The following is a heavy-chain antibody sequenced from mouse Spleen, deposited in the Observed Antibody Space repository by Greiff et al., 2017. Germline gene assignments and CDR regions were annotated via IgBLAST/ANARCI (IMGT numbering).Heavy chain of an antibody. V-gene: IGHV1-18*01. D-gene: IGHD2-14*01. CDR1: GSPFTDYN. CDR3: ARDYRYRGYAMDY. J-gene: IGHJ4*01. Sequence: EVKLVESGPELVKPGASVQIPCKASGSPFTDYNMDWVKQSHGKSLEWIGDINPNNGGTIYNQKFKGKAKLTVDKSSSTAYMELRSLTSEDTAVYYCARDYRYRGYAMDYWGQGTSVTVSS. CDR2: INPNNGGT.